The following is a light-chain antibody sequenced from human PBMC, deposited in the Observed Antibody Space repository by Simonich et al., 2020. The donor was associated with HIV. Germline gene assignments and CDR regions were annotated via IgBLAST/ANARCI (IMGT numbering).Light chain of an antibody. Sequence: QSALTQPASVSGSPGQSITISCTGTSSDVGGYNYVSWYQQHPGKAPKPMIYDVSKRPSGGSNRFVGSKAGNTAPPDHSRPRAEDGADYYRSSYTGRNPVVFGGGTKLDVL. CDR1: SSDVGGYNY. V-gene: IGLV2-14*03. CDR3: SSYTGRNPVV. J-gene: IGLJ2*01. CDR2: DVS.